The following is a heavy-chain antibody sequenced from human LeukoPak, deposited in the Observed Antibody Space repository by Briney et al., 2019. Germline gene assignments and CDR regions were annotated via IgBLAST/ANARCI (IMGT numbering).Heavy chain of an antibody. CDR2: IYTSGST. CDR3: ARGHGFWSGQRWFDP. D-gene: IGHD3-3*01. J-gene: IGHJ5*02. CDR1: GGSISSYY. Sequence: SETLSLTCTVSGGSISSYYWSWIRQPAGKGLEWIGRIYTSGSTNYNPSLKSRVTISVDTSKNQFSLKLSSVTAADTAVYYCARGHGFWSGQRWFDPWGQGTLVTVSS. V-gene: IGHV4-4*07.